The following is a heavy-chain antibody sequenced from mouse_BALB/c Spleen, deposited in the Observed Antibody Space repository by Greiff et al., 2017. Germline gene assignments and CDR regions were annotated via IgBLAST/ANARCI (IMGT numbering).Heavy chain of an antibody. CDR2: INPGSGGT. CDR1: GYAFTNYL. Sequence: QVQLKESGAELVRPGTSVKVSCKASGYAFTNYLIEWVKQRPGQGLEWIGVINPGSGGTNYNEKFKGKATLTADKSSSTAYMQLSSLTSDDSAVYFCAVYGYDAGGYAMDYWGQGTSVTVSS. D-gene: IGHD2-2*01. J-gene: IGHJ4*01. V-gene: IGHV1-54*01. CDR3: AVYGYDAGGYAMDY.